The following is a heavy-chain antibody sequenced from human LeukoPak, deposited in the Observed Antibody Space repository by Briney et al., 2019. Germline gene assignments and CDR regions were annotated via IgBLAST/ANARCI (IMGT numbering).Heavy chain of an antibody. D-gene: IGHD3-10*01. J-gene: IGHJ4*02. CDR3: AREPSMVRGVSPFDY. CDR2: IKQDGSEK. Sequence: PGGSLRLSCAASGFTFSSYWTSWVRQAPGKGLEWVANIKQDGSEKYYVDSVKGRFTISRDNAKNSLYLQMNSLRAEDTAVYYCAREPSMVRGVSPFDYWGQGTLVTVSS. CDR1: GFTFSSYW. V-gene: IGHV3-7*03.